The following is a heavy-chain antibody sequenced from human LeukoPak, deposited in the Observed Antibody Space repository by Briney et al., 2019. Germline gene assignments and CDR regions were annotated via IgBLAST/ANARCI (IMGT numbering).Heavy chain of an antibody. CDR3: ARSQPEQWLGGCYFDY. CDR2: ISSSGSTI. Sequence: GGSLRLSCAASGFTFSSYELNWVRQAPGKGLEWVSYISSSGSTIYYADSVKGRFTISRDNAKNSLYLQMNSLRAEDTAVYYCARSQPEQWLGGCYFDYWGQGTLVTVSS. V-gene: IGHV3-48*03. CDR1: GFTFSSYE. J-gene: IGHJ4*03. D-gene: IGHD6-19*01.